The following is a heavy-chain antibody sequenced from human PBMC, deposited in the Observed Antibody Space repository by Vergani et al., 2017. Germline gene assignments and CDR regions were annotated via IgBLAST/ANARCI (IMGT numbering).Heavy chain of an antibody. CDR2: INHSGSP. J-gene: IGHJ5*02. CDR3: ARVRLYNWKPSNWFDP. Sequence: QVQPQQWGAGLLKPSETLSLTCAVYGGSFSGYYWSWIRQPPGKGLDWVGEINHSGSPNYNPSLKSRVTISVDTSKNQFSLKLSSVTAADTAVYYCARVRLYNWKPSNWFDPWGQGTLVTVSS. D-gene: IGHD1-1*01. CDR1: GGSFSGYY. V-gene: IGHV4-34*01.